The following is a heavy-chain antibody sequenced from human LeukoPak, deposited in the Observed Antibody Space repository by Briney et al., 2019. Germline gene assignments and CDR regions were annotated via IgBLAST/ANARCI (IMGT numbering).Heavy chain of an antibody. CDR2: IYYSGST. D-gene: IGHD3-22*01. J-gene: IGHJ6*03. CDR1: GGSISSYY. CDR3: ARDLNYYDSSGSSYYYYYYMDV. V-gene: IGHV4-59*01. Sequence: SETLSLTCTVSGGSISSYYWRWIRQPPGKGLEWIGYIYYSGSTNYNPSLKSRVTISVDTSKNQFSLKLSSVTAADTAVYYCARDLNYYDSSGSSYYYYYYMDVWGKGTTVTVSS.